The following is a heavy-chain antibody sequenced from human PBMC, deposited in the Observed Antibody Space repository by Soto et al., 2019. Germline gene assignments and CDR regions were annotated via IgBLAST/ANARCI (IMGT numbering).Heavy chain of an antibody. CDR1: EFTFNTYE. Sequence: EVRLVESWGGWVQPGGSLRLSCVASEFTFNTYEMNWVSQPPGKGLEWVSYISSSGATTYYADSVKGRFTIYRDNAQNSLYLQMYRLRAEDTAVYYCAGRDGHNRRKAPSFYYYDGLVVWGQGITVTVSS. J-gene: IGHJ6*02. CDR2: ISSSGATT. D-gene: IGHD2-15*01. V-gene: IGHV3-48*03. CDR3: AGRDGHNRRKAPSFYYYDGLVV.